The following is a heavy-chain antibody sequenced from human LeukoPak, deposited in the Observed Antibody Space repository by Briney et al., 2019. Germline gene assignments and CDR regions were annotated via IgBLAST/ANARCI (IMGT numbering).Heavy chain of an antibody. D-gene: IGHD3-22*01. V-gene: IGHV1-18*01. Sequence: ASVKVSCKASGYTVTSYGISWVRQAPGQGLEWMGWISAYNGNTNYAQKLQGRVTMTTDTSTSTAYMELRSLRSDDTAVYYCASGYYDSSEDGMDVWGQGTTVTVSS. CDR3: ASGYYDSSEDGMDV. CDR1: GYTVTSYG. CDR2: ISAYNGNT. J-gene: IGHJ6*02.